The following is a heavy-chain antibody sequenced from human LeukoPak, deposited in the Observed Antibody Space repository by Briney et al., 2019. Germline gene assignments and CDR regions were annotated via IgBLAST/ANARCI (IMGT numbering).Heavy chain of an antibody. CDR1: GFTFSIYG. V-gene: IGHV3-23*01. CDR2: ISGSGGST. J-gene: IGHJ5*02. CDR3: ARDCSGGSCYPS. Sequence: GGSLRLSCAASGFTFSIYGMSWVRQAPGKGLEWVSAISGSGGSTYYADSVKGRFTISRDNSKNTLYLQMNSLRAEDTAVYYCARDCSGGSCYPSWGQGTLVTVSS. D-gene: IGHD2-15*01.